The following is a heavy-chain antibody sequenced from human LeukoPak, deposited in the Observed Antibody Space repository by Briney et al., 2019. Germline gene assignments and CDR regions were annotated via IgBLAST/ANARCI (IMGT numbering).Heavy chain of an antibody. J-gene: IGHJ4*02. D-gene: IGHD6-13*01. CDR3: ARGYSSSFDY. Sequence: KSGASLKISCQGSGYICTSYWIGWVRPLPGKGLEWMGIIYPGDSDTRYSPSFQGQVTISADKSISTAYLQWSSLKASDTAMYYCARGYSSSFDYWGQGTLVTVSS. CDR2: IYPGDSDT. CDR1: GYICTSYW. V-gene: IGHV5-51*01.